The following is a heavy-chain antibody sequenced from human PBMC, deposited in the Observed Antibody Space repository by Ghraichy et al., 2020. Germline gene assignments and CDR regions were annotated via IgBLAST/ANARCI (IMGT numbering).Heavy chain of an antibody. CDR3: ARRGPLQWGDFYC. CDR2: ICGSGDRT. Sequence: GGSLRLSCAASGFTFRSHAMSWIRQNPGRGLDWVSTICGSGDRTFYADSVKGRFTISRDNSKNTLYLQMNSLGVEDTAEYYCARRGPLQWGDFYCWGQGTLVTVAS. V-gene: IGHV3-23*01. D-gene: IGHD6-19*01. CDR1: GFTFRSHA. J-gene: IGHJ4*02.